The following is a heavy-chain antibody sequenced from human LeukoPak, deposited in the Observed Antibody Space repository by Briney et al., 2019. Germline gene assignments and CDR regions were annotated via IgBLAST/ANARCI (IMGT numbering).Heavy chain of an antibody. CDR2: ISSSSSAI. D-gene: IGHD2-15*01. CDR3: AQKGGTDH. Sequence: GGSLRLSCAASGFTFSRFGMNWVRQAPGKGLEWISYISSSSSAIYYADSVKGRFTISRDNAKNSLYLQMSSLRAEDTAVYYYAQKGGTDHWGQGTLVTVSS. CDR1: GFTFSRFG. V-gene: IGHV3-48*01. J-gene: IGHJ4*02.